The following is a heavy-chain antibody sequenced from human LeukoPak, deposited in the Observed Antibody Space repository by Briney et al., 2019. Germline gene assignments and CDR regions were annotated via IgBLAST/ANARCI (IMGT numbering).Heavy chain of an antibody. J-gene: IGHJ5*02. CDR3: ATVLGSESIAARPDWFDP. CDR1: GGSISSSNW. V-gene: IGHV4-4*02. D-gene: IGHD6-6*01. CDR2: IYHSGST. Sequence: SETLSLTCAVSGGSISSSNWRSWVRQPPGKGLEWIGEIYHSGSTNYNPSLKSRVTISVDKSKNQFSLKLSSVTAADTAVYYCATVLGSESIAARPDWFDPWGQGTLVTVSS.